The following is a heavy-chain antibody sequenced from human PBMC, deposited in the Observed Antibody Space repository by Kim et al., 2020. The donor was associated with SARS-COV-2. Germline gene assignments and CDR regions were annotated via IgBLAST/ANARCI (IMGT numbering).Heavy chain of an antibody. CDR1: GGSISSYY. V-gene: IGHV4-59*13. D-gene: IGHD6-19*01. J-gene: IGHJ6*02. CDR2: IYYSGST. Sequence: SETLSLTCTVSGGSISSYYWSRIRQPPGKGLEWIGYIYYSGSTNYNPSLKSRVTISVDTSKNQFSLKLSSVTAADTAVYYCARSGTDFSGWYSPGPYYYGMDVWGQGTTVTVSS. CDR3: ARSGTDFSGWYSPGPYYYGMDV.